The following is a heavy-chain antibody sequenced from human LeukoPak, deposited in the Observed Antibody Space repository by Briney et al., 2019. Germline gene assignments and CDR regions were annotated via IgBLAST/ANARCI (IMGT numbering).Heavy chain of an antibody. CDR3: ARANLYRGYSYGNFDY. V-gene: IGHV3-66*01. CDR1: GSTFSGNY. CDR2: IYSGGST. J-gene: IGHJ4*02. Sequence: GGPRTLPWAASGSTFSGNYWSWVRQPPGKGLEGVQVIYSGGSTYYADSVKGRFTISRDNSKNTLYLQMNSLRAEDTAVYYCARANLYRGYSYGNFDYWGQGTLVTVSS. D-gene: IGHD5-18*01.